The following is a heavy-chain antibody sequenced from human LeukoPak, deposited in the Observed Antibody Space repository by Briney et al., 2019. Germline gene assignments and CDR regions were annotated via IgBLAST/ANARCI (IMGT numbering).Heavy chain of an antibody. D-gene: IGHD2-21*02. V-gene: IGHV1-69*13. J-gene: IGHJ3*02. CDR3: ARGGPRERSGGGDGI. Sequence: ASVKVSWKASGGTFSSYAISWVRQAPGQGLELMGGLIPIFGTANYAQKFQGRVTITADESTSTAYMELSSLRSEDTAVYYCARGGPRERSGGGDGIWGQGTMVTVSS. CDR2: LIPIFGTA. CDR1: GGTFSSYA.